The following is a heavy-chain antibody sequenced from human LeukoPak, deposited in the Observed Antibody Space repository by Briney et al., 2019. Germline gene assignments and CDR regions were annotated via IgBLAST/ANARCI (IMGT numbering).Heavy chain of an antibody. CDR1: GFTFDDYA. CDR3: AKQGIDAFDI. Sequence: GGSLRLSCVASGFTFDDYAMHWVRQAPGKGLEWVSGISWNSGSIGYADSVKGRFTISRDNAKNSLYLQMNSLRAEDTALYYCAKQGIDAFDIWGQGTMVTVSS. V-gene: IGHV3-9*01. CDR2: ISWNSGSI. J-gene: IGHJ3*02.